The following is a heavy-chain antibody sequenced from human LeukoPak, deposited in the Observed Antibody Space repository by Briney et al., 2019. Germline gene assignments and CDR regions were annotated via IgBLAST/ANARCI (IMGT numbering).Heavy chain of an antibody. CDR3: ARAGYSSSWYRKEWFDY. Sequence: SETLSLTCTVSGGSISSSSYYWGWLRQPPGKGLEWIGEINHSGSTNYNPSLKSRVTISVDTSKNQFSLKLSSVTAADTAVYYCARAGYSSSWYRKEWFDYWGQGTLVTVSS. CDR1: GGSISSSSYY. J-gene: IGHJ4*02. CDR2: INHSGST. V-gene: IGHV4-39*07. D-gene: IGHD6-13*01.